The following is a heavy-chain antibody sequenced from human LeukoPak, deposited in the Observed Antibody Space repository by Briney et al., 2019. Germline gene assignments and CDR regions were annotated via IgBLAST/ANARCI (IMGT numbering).Heavy chain of an antibody. Sequence: PSDTLSLTCAVSGYSISNDYYWGWIRQPPGRGLEWIGHIYHSGSGYYNPSLKSRVAMSVDTSKNQFSLKLSSVTAADTAVYYCTRKATTGPTKAAFDVWGQGTMVTVSS. CDR2: IYHSGSG. D-gene: IGHD4-17*01. CDR3: TRKATTGPTKAAFDV. J-gene: IGHJ3*01. CDR1: GYSISNDYY. V-gene: IGHV4-28*01.